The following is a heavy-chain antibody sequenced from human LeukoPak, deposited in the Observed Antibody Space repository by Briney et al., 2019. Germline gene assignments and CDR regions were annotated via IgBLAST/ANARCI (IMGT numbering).Heavy chain of an antibody. CDR3: TRMTTGHDY. D-gene: IGHD4-17*01. Sequence: SETLSLTCAVSGVSFDDYYWSWVRQTPGKGLEWIGEINHSGYTNDSPSLKRRVTLSIDTSRKQFSLNLRSVTVADAGIYYCTRMTTGHDYWGQGTLVTVSS. CDR2: INHSGYT. V-gene: IGHV4-34*01. CDR1: GVSFDDYY. J-gene: IGHJ4*02.